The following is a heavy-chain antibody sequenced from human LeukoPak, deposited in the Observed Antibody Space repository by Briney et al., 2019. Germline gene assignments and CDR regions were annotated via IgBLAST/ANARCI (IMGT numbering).Heavy chain of an antibody. V-gene: IGHV4-4*07. CDR1: GGSISSYY. D-gene: IGHD3-9*01. CDR3: ARGTVPYYDILTGYYPVRHPRDYYYYMDV. CDR2: IYTSGST. Sequence: SETLSLTCTVSGGSISSYYWSWIRQPPGKGLEWIGRIYTSGSTNYNPYPKSRVTMSVDTSKNQFSLKLSSVTAADTAVYYCARGTVPYYDILTGYYPVRHPRDYYYYMDVWGKGTTVTVSS. J-gene: IGHJ6*03.